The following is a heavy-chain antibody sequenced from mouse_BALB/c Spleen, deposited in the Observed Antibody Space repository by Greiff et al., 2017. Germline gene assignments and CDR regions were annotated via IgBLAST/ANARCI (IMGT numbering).Heavy chain of an antibody. CDR2: INPSNGGT. CDR3: TRSGYGNYPFAY. CDR1: GYTFTSYY. J-gene: IGHJ3*01. D-gene: IGHD2-10*02. Sequence: VQLVESGAELVKPGASVKLSCKASGYTFTSYYMYWVKQRPGQGLEWIGEINPSNGGTNFNEKFKSKATLTVDKSSSTAYMQLSSLTSEDSAVYYCTRSGYGNYPFAYWGQGTLVTVSA. V-gene: IGHV1S81*02.